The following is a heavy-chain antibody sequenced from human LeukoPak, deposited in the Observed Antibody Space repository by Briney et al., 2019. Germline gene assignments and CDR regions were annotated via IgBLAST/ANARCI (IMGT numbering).Heavy chain of an antibody. CDR1: GGSISSGGYS. V-gene: IGHV4-30-4*07. D-gene: IGHD2-15*01. Sequence: SETLSLTCAVSGGSISSGGYSWSWIRQPPGKGLEWIGYIYYSGSTYYNPSLKSRVTISVDTSKNQFSLKLSSVTAADTAVYYCARGRYCSGGSCYLGAFDIWGQGTMVTVSS. CDR3: ARGRYCSGGSCYLGAFDI. CDR2: IYYSGST. J-gene: IGHJ3*02.